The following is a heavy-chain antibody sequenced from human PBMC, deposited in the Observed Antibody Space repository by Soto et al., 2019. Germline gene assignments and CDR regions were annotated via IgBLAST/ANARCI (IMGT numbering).Heavy chain of an antibody. Sequence: GGSLRLSCAASGFTFSSYGMHWVRQAPGKGLEWVAVISYDGSNKYYADSVKGRFTISRDNSKNTLYLQMNSLRAEDTAVYYCAKDDYYDKTPTGLFDYGGQGTLVTGS. CDR3: AKDDYYDKTPTGLFDY. J-gene: IGHJ4*02. CDR1: GFTFSSYG. CDR2: ISYDGSNK. D-gene: IGHD3-22*01. V-gene: IGHV3-30*18.